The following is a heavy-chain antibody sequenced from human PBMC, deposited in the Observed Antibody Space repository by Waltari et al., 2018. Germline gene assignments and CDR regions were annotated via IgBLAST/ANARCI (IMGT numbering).Heavy chain of an antibody. J-gene: IGHJ4*02. D-gene: IGHD2-8*01. V-gene: IGHV1-3*01. CDR3: ARAYCINGVCYSGYYFDY. CDR1: GYTFTGST. CDR2: INADNGNT. Sequence: QVQLVQSGAEVKKPGASVKVSCKASGYTFTGSTIHWVRQAPGQGLEWMGWINADNGNTKYSQKFQGRVTITRETSANTADMELSSLRSEDTAVYYCARAYCINGVCYSGYYFDYWGQGTLVTVSS.